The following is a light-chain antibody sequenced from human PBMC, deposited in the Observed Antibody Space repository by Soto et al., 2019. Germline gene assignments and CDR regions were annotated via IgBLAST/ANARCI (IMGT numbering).Light chain of an antibody. J-gene: IGKJ1*01. V-gene: IGKV1-39*01. CDR3: QQSYXTPLT. CDR1: QSISSY. Sequence: DIQMTQSPSSLSASVGDRVTITCRASQSISSYLNWYQQKPGKAPKLLIYAASSLQSGVPSRFSGSGSGTDFTLTISSLQPEDFATYXXQQSYXTPLTFGQGTKVDIK. CDR2: AAS.